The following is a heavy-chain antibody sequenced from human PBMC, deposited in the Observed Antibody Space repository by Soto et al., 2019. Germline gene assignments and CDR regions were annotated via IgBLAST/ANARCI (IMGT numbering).Heavy chain of an antibody. CDR3: TTDGRSDF. V-gene: IGHV3-15*01. CDR2: ITSQPDGETT. J-gene: IGHJ4*02. Sequence: LRLSCVGSGLTFSKVWMSWVRQAPGKGLEWLGRITSQPDGETTDYAAPVKGRFTISRDDSKNTLYLKMSSLKTEDTAVYYCTTDGRSDFWGQGTLVTVSS. CDR1: GLTFSKVW.